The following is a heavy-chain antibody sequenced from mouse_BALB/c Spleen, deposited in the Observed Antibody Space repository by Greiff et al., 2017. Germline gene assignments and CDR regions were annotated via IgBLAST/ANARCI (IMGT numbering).Heavy chain of an antibody. D-gene: IGHD1-3*01. V-gene: IGHV1-37*01. CDR2: IDPYNGGT. Sequence: VQLQQSGPELVKPGASVKVSCKASGYAFTSYNMYWVKQSHGKSLEWIGYIDPYNGGTSYNQKFKGKATLTVDKSSSTAHMELLSLTSEDSAVYYCGRDNYDAMDYWGQGTSVTVSS. J-gene: IGHJ4*01. CDR3: GRDNYDAMDY. CDR1: GYAFTSYN.